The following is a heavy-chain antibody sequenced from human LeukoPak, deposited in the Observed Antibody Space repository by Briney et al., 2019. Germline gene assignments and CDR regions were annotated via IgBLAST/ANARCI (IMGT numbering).Heavy chain of an antibody. D-gene: IGHD3-16*01. Sequence: SETLSLTCTVSSGFSTHYYWNWIRQPPGKALEWIGCVSDTGRTTYNPSLKSRLTISVDTSKRQFYLTLTSLTAADTAVYYCTKGYYEPFDVWGQGILVTVSS. J-gene: IGHJ4*02. CDR3: TKGYYEPFDV. CDR1: SGFSTHYY. V-gene: IGHV4-59*01. CDR2: VSDTGRT.